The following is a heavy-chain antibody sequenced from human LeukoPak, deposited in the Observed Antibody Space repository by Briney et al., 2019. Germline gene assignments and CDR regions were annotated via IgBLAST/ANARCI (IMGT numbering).Heavy chain of an antibody. CDR3: ARYLFSDFYFDH. CDR2: ISIDGNNP. Sequence: PGGSLRLSCAASGFTFSTSAVHWIRQAPGRGLEWVAVISIDGNNPNYAASVKRRSTISRDNSKNALHLQLTSLTTDDTAVYFCARYLFSDFYFDHWGQGTLVTVSS. V-gene: IGHV3-30*01. J-gene: IGHJ4*02. D-gene: IGHD2-21*01. CDR1: GFTFSTSA.